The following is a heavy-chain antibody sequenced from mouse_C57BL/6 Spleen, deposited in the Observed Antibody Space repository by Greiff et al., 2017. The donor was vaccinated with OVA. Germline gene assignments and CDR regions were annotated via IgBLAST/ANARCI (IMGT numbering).Heavy chain of an antibody. Sequence: EVQVVESGGGLVQPGGSLSLSCAASGFTFTDYYMSWVRQPPGKALEWLGFIRNKANGYTTEYSASVKGRFTISRYNSQSILYLQMKALRAEDSATYYCARPPITTVVATDFDVWGTGTTVTVSS. CDR3: ARPPITTVVATDFDV. J-gene: IGHJ1*03. CDR1: GFTFTDYY. V-gene: IGHV7-3*01. D-gene: IGHD1-1*01. CDR2: IRNKANGYTT.